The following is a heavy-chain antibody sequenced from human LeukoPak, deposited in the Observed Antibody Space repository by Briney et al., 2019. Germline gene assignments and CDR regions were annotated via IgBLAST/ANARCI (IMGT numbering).Heavy chain of an antibody. D-gene: IGHD5-12*01. V-gene: IGHV4-30-4*01. CDR2: IYYSGST. J-gene: IGHJ3*02. CDR3: ARGSDYEGAFDI. Sequence: SETLSLTCTVSGGSISSGDYYWSWIRQPPGKGLEWIGYIYYSGSTYYNPSLKSRVTISVDTSKNQFSLKLSSMTAADTAVYYCARGSDYEGAFDIWGQGTMVTVSS. CDR1: GGSISSGDYY.